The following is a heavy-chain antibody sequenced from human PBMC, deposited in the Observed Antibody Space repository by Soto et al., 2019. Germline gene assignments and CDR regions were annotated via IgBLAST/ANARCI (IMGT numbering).Heavy chain of an antibody. J-gene: IGHJ4*02. Sequence: PGGSLRLSCTASGFTFGDYAMSWVRQAPGKGLEWVGFIRSKAYGGTTEYAASVKGRSTISRDDSKSIAYLQMNSLKTEDTAVYYCTGKGYCSGGSCYGGDYWGQGTLVTVSS. CDR3: TGKGYCSGGSCYGGDY. CDR1: GFTFGDYA. V-gene: IGHV3-49*04. D-gene: IGHD2-15*01. CDR2: IRSKAYGGTT.